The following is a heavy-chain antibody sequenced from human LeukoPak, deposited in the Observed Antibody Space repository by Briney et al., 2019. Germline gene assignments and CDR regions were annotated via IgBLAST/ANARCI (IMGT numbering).Heavy chain of an antibody. Sequence: GGSLRLSCAASGFTFSSYGMPWVRQAPGKGLEWVAVISYDGSNKYYADSVKGRFTISRDNSKNTLYLQMNSLRAEDTAVYYCAKSRLLSRLKWFGEGRGDYWGQGTLVTVSS. CDR2: ISYDGSNK. V-gene: IGHV3-30*18. D-gene: IGHD3-10*01. J-gene: IGHJ4*02. CDR3: AKSRLLSRLKWFGEGRGDY. CDR1: GFTFSSYG.